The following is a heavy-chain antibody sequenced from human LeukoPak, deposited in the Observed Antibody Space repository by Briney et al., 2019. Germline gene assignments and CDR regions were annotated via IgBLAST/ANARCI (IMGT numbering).Heavy chain of an antibody. CDR1: GYSFTSYW. V-gene: IGHV5-51*01. J-gene: IGHJ4*02. CDR3: ARQVNYYDSSGYYYAGYFDY. D-gene: IGHD3-22*01. CDR2: IYPGDSDT. Sequence: GESLKISCKGSGYSFTSYWIGWVRQMPGKGLEWMGIIYPGDSDTRYSPSFQGQVTISADKSISTAYLQWSSLKASGTAMYYCARQVNYYDSSGYYYAGYFDYWGQGTLVTVSS.